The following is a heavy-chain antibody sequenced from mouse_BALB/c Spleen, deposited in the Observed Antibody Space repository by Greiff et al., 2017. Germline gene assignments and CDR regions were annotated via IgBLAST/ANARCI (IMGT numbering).Heavy chain of an antibody. J-gene: IGHJ3*01. Sequence: EVKLVESGPGLVKPSQSLSLTCTVTGYSITSDYAWNWIRQFPGNKLEWMGYISYSGSTSYNPSLKSRISITRDTSKNQFFLQLNSVTTEDTATYYCARSPFLDGYLLAYWGQGTLVTVSA. D-gene: IGHD2-3*01. V-gene: IGHV3-2*02. CDR1: GYSITSDYA. CDR2: ISYSGST. CDR3: ARSPFLDGYLLAY.